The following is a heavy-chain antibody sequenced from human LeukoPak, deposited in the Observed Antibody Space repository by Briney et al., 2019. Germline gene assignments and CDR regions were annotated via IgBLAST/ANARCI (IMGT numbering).Heavy chain of an antibody. D-gene: IGHD5-18*01. CDR1: GGSISSSSYY. V-gene: IGHV4-39*07. J-gene: IGHJ4*02. CDR2: IYYSGST. Sequence: SETLSLTCTVSGGSISSSSYYWGWIRQPPGKGLEWIGSIYYSGSTYYNPSLKSRVTISVDTSKNQFSLKLSSVTAADTAVYYCARSTWIQPDDYWGQGTLVTVSS. CDR3: ARSTWIQPDDY.